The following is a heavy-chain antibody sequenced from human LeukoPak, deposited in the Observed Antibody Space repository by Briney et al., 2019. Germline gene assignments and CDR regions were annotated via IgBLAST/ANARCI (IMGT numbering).Heavy chain of an antibody. J-gene: IGHJ6*02. V-gene: IGHV3-33*01. CDR1: GFTFSSYG. Sequence: TGGSLRLSCAASGFTFSSYGMHWVRQAPGKGLEWVAVIWYDGSNKYYVDSVKGRFTISRDNSENTLYLQMNSLRAEDTAVYYCARVRTIAAAYYYYGMDVWGQGTTVTVSS. CDR3: ARVRTIAAAYYYYGMDV. D-gene: IGHD6-13*01. CDR2: IWYDGSNK.